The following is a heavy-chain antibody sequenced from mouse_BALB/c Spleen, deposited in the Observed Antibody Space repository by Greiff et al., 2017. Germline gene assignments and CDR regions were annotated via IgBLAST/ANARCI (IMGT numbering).Heavy chain of an antibody. CDR2: ISSGSSTI. D-gene: IGHD2-14*01. V-gene: IGHV5-17*02. J-gene: IGHJ2*01. CDR1: GFTFSSFG. Sequence: EVQGVESGGGLVQPGGSRKLSCAASGFTFSSFGMHWVRQAPEKGLEWVAYISSGSSTIYYADTVKGRFTISRDNPKNTLFLQMTSLRSEDTAMYYCARRDYRYDLDYWGQGTTLTVSS. CDR3: ARRDYRYDLDY.